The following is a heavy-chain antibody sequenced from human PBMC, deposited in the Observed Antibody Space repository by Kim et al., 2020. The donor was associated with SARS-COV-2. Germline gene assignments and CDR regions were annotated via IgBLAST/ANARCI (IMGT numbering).Heavy chain of an antibody. CDR1: GGSFSGYY. Sequence: SETLSLTCAVYGGSFSGYYWSWIRQPPGKGLEWIGEINHSGSTNYNPSLKSRVTISVDTSKNQFSLKLSSVTAADTAVYYCAESYSSGWYFDLWGRGTLVTVSS. J-gene: IGHJ2*01. D-gene: IGHD6-19*01. CDR2: INHSGST. CDR3: AESYSSGWYFDL. V-gene: IGHV4-34*01.